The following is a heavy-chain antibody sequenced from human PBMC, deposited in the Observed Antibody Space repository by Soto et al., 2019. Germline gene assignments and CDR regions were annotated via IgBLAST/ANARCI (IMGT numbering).Heavy chain of an antibody. CDR3: ARDLIQLWPSHYYYYGTDV. Sequence: GSLRLSCAASGFTFSSYGMHWVRQAPGKGLEWVAVIWYDGSNKYYADSVKGRFTISRDNSKNTLYLQMNSLRAEDTAVYYCARDLIQLWPSHYYYYGTDVWGQGDTVTVYS. J-gene: IGHJ6*02. V-gene: IGHV3-33*01. CDR1: GFTFSSYG. CDR2: IWYDGSNK. D-gene: IGHD5-18*01.